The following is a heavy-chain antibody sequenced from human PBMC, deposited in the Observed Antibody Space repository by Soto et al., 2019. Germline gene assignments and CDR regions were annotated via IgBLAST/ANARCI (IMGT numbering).Heavy chain of an antibody. CDR3: ARGVVAGMDF. J-gene: IGHJ4*02. D-gene: IGHD6-19*01. CDR1: GYTFTSYD. CDR2: MNPNRGNT. Sequence: ASVKVSCKTSGYTFTSYDINWVRQATGQGPEWMGWMNPNRGNTGYAQSFQGRVTMTRDTSISTAYMELTSLRSEDTAVYYCARGVVAGMDFWGQGTLVTVSS. V-gene: IGHV1-8*01.